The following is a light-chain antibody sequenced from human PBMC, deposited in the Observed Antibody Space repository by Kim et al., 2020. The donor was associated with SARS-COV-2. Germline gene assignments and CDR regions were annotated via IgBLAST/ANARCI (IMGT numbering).Light chain of an antibody. CDR1: SSNIGSNT. CDR3: AAWDDSLNGVV. V-gene: IGLV1-44*01. CDR2: SNN. J-gene: IGLJ2*01. Sequence: ELTQPPSASGTPGQRVTISCSGSSSNIGSNTVNWYQQLPGTAPKLLIYSNNQRPSGVPDRFSGSKSGTSASLAISGLQSEDEADYYCAAWDDSLNGVVFGGGTKLTVL.